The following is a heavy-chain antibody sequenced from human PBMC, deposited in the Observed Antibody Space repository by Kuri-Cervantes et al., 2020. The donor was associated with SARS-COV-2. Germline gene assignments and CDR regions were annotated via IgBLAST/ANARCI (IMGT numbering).Heavy chain of an antibody. V-gene: IGHV4-59*01. Sequence: SETLSLTCAVYGGSFSGYYRSWIRQPPGKGLEWIGYIYYSGSTNYNPSLKSRVTISVDTSKNQFSLKLSSVTAADTAVYYCARVPPIVVVPAAMPSYHYYYGMDVWGQGTTVTVSS. CDR1: GGSFSGYY. D-gene: IGHD2-2*01. J-gene: IGHJ6*02. CDR3: ARVPPIVVVPAAMPSYHYYYGMDV. CDR2: IYYSGST.